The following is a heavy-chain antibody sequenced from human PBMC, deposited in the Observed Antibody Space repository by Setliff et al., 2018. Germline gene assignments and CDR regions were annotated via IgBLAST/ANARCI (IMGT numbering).Heavy chain of an antibody. CDR2: TIPLFGTT. CDR3: AREGVDTRSSTDYRYYMDV. V-gene: IGHV1-69*05. D-gene: IGHD5-18*01. Sequence: SVKVSFKASGGTSSNYGVSWVRQAPGQGLEWMGGTIPLFGTTDYAQKFHGRVTIITDESTSTAYMELSSLTSDDTAVYYCAREGVDTRSSTDYRYYMDVWGQGTTVTVSS. CDR1: GGTSSNYG. J-gene: IGHJ6*03.